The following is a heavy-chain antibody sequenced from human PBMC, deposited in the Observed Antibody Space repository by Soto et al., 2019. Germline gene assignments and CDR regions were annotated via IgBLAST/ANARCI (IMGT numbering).Heavy chain of an antibody. CDR3: ARQGKNSIAAAGTLDY. D-gene: IGHD6-13*01. Sequence: PSETLSLTCTVSGGSISSSSYYWGWIRQPPGKGLEWIGSIYYSGSTYYNPSLKSRVTISVDTSKNQFSLKLSSVTAADTAVYYCARQGKNSIAAAGTLDYWGQGTLVTVSS. CDR1: GGSISSSSYY. V-gene: IGHV4-39*01. CDR2: IYYSGST. J-gene: IGHJ4*02.